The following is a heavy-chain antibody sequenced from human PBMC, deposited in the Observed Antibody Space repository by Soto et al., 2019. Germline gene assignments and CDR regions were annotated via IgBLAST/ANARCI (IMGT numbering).Heavy chain of an antibody. V-gene: IGHV4-59*01. CDR1: GGSISSYY. Sequence: QVQLQESGPGLVKPSETLSLTCTVSGGSISSYYWSWLRQPPGKGLEWIGYIYYSGSTNYNPSLKSRVTISVDTSKNQFSLKLSSVTAADTAVYYCARTKLWFGGEGAFDIWGQGTMVTVSS. CDR2: IYYSGST. D-gene: IGHD3-10*01. J-gene: IGHJ3*02. CDR3: ARTKLWFGGEGAFDI.